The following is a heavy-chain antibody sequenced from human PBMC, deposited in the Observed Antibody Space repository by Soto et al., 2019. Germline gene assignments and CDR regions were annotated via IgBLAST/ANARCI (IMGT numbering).Heavy chain of an antibody. CDR1: EATIGSYA. D-gene: IGHD2-15*01. Sequence: GGSLGLWTAAPEATIGSYAISWVSQDLVQGLPRLSAIGGSGGSTYYADSVKGRFTISRDNSKNTLYLQMNSLRAEDTAVYYCAKLNGYCSGGSCYPYSYGTDVWGQGTTVTVSS. CDR2: IGGSGGST. CDR3: AKLNGYCSGGSCYPYSYGTDV. V-gene: IGHV3-23*01. J-gene: IGHJ6*01.